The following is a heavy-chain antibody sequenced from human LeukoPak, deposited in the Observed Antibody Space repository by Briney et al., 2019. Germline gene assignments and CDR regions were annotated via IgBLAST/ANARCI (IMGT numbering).Heavy chain of an antibody. Sequence: PGRSLRLSCAASGFTFDDYAMHWVRQAPGKGLEWVSGISWNSGSIGYADSVKGRFTISRDNAKNSLYLQMNSLRAEDTAAYYCASSSTSCHKYSSSSCLDYWGQGTLVTVSS. J-gene: IGHJ4*02. CDR3: ASSSTSCHKYSSSSCLDY. D-gene: IGHD2-2*01. CDR1: GFTFDDYA. V-gene: IGHV3-9*01. CDR2: ISWNSGSI.